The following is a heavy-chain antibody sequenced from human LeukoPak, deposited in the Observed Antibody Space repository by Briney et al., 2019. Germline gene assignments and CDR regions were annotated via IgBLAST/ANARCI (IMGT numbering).Heavy chain of an antibody. CDR2: IIPIFGTA. J-gene: IGHJ4*02. CDR3: ASTLYYYDSSGYSL. D-gene: IGHD3-22*01. V-gene: IGHV1-69*05. CDR1: GGTFSSYA. Sequence: SVKVSCKASGGTFSSYAISWVRQAPGQGLEWMGGIIPIFGTANYAQEFQGRVTITTDESTSTAYMELSSLRSEDTAVYYCASTLYYYDSSGYSLWGQGTLVTVSS.